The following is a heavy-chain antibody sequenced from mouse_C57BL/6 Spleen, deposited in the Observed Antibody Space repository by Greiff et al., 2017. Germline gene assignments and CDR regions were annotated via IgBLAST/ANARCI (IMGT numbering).Heavy chain of an antibody. Sequence: EVQGVESGGGLVQPGGSMKLSCAASGFTFSDAWMDWVRQSPEKGLEWVAEIRNKANNHATYYAESVKGRITISRDDSKSSVSLQMSSISAEDTGIYCCNDAFDYWGQGTTLTVSS. D-gene: IGHD2-12*01. V-gene: IGHV6-6*01. CDR2: IRNKANNHAT. J-gene: IGHJ2*01. CDR1: GFTFSDAW. CDR3: NDAFDY.